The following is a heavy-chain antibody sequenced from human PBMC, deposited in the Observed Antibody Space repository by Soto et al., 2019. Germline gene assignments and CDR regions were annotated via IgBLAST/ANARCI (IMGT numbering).Heavy chain of an antibody. CDR1: GVTFSSFA. CDR3: AKRGEGGYYIFDY. V-gene: IGHV3-23*01. Sequence: GGSLRLSCAASGVTFSSFAMSWARQAPGKGLEWVSSISGSGESTYYADSVKGRLSISRDNSKNTLYLQMNSLRAEDTAVYYCAKRGEGGYYIFDYWGQGTLVTVSS. CDR2: ISGSGEST. D-gene: IGHD3-10*01. J-gene: IGHJ4*02.